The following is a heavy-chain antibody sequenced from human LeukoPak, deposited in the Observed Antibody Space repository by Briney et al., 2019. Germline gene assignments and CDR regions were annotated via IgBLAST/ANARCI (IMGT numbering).Heavy chain of an antibody. J-gene: IGHJ3*02. CDR3: ARDLPPGQWLLRDDAFDI. Sequence: SETLSLTCTVSGGSISSSSYYWGWIRQPPGKGLEWIGSIFHSGSTYYNPSLKSRVTISVDTSKNQFSLKLSSVTAADTAVYYCARDLPPGQWLLRDDAFDIWGQGTMVTVSS. CDR1: GGSISSSSYY. D-gene: IGHD5-12*01. V-gene: IGHV4-39*07. CDR2: IFHSGST.